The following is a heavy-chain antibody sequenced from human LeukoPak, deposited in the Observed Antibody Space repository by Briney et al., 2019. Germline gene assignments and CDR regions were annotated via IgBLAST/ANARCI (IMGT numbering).Heavy chain of an antibody. CDR1: GFTFSSYG. CDR3: AKDMGTFFGVVTNYYYYGMDV. J-gene: IGHJ6*02. CDR2: ISYDGSNK. V-gene: IGHV3-30*18. D-gene: IGHD3-3*01. Sequence: GGSLRLSCAASGFTFSSYGMHWVRQAPGKGLEWVAVISYDGSNKYYADSVKGRFTISRDNSKNTLYLQMNSLRAEDTAVYYCAKDMGTFFGVVTNYYYYGMDVWGQGTTVTVSS.